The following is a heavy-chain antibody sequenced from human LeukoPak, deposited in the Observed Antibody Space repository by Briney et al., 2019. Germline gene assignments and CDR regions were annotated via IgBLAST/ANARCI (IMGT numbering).Heavy chain of an antibody. Sequence: PGESLRLSCVASGVTISRYWVSWVRQAPGKGLEWVASIKYDGSVKNYVDTVEGRSTISRDNAKNSLSLQKNTLRVEDTAVSYCAREAWWGQGPLVSVSP. CDR3: AREAW. CDR1: GVTISRYW. V-gene: IGHV3-7*01. CDR2: IKYDGSVK. J-gene: IGHJ4*02.